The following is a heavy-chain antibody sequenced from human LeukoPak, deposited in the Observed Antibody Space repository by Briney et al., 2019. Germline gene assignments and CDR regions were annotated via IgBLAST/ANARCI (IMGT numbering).Heavy chain of an antibody. CDR1: GGTFSSYA. D-gene: IGHD5-12*01. CDR2: INAGNGNT. J-gene: IGHJ4*02. CDR3: ASGSGYDPVDY. V-gene: IGHV1-3*01. Sequence: GASVKVSCKASGGTFSSYAISWVRQAPGQGLEWMGWINAGNGNTKYSQKFQGRVTITRDTSASTGYMELSSLRSEDTAVYYCASGSGYDPVDYWGQGTLVTVSS.